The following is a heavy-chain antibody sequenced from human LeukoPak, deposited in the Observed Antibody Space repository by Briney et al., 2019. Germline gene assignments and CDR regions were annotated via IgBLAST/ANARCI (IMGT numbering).Heavy chain of an antibody. CDR1: GGTFSSYA. V-gene: IGHV1-69*13. CDR2: IIPIFGTA. Sequence: SVKVSCKASGGTFSSYAISWVRQAPGQGLKWMGGIIPIFGTANYAQKFQGRVTITADESTSTAYMELSSLRSEDTAVYYCARGPYYGSGSYSKYNWFDPWGQGTLVTVSS. J-gene: IGHJ5*02. CDR3: ARGPYYGSGSYSKYNWFDP. D-gene: IGHD3-10*01.